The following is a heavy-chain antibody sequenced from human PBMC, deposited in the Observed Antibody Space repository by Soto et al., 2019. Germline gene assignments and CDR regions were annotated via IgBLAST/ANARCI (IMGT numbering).Heavy chain of an antibody. CDR2: ISAHNGNT. CDR3: GRGRYGDY. V-gene: IGHV1-18*01. J-gene: IGHJ4*02. Sequence: QVHLVQSGAEVKKPGASVKVSCKASGYTFTSYGITWVRQAPGQGLEWMGWISAHNGNTDYAQKLEGRVIVTRDTTTSTAYIELRRLRSDDTAVYYCGRGRYGDYWGQGAMVTVSS. D-gene: IGHD1-1*01. CDR1: GYTFTSYG.